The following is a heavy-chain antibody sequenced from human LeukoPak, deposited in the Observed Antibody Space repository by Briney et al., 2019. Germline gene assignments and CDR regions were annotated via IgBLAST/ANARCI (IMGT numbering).Heavy chain of an antibody. D-gene: IGHD2-21*02. CDR3: AKGDVAVTAMNYFDY. V-gene: IGHV3-21*04. CDR1: GFTFSIYT. CDR2: ISSSSSYI. Sequence: PGGSLRLSCAASGFTFSIYTMNWVRQAPGKGLEWVSCISSSSSYIYYADSLKGRFTISRDSSKNTLYLQMNSLRAEDTAVYYCAKGDVAVTAMNYFDYWGQGTLVTVSS. J-gene: IGHJ4*02.